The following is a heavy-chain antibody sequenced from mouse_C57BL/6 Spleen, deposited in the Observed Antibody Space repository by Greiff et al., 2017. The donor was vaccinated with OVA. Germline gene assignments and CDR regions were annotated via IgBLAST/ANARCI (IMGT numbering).Heavy chain of an antibody. CDR3: ARNEAYYEGFAY. Sequence: VQLQQSGPELVKPGASVKISCKASGYAFSSSWMNWVKQRPGKGLEWIGRIYPGDGDTNYNGKVKGKATLTADNSSSTAYMQLSSLTSEDSAVYFCARNEAYYEGFAYWGQGTLVTVSA. J-gene: IGHJ3*01. CDR2: IYPGDGDT. V-gene: IGHV1-82*01. D-gene: IGHD2-10*01. CDR1: GYAFSSSW.